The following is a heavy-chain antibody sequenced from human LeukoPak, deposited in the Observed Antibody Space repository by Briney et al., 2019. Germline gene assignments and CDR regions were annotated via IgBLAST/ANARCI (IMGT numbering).Heavy chain of an antibody. CDR2: IEQEGSEK. J-gene: IGHJ4*02. CDR1: GFTFSSYW. V-gene: IGHV3-7*05. D-gene: IGHD3-3*01. CDR3: ARRGRIFGVVIIGYFDY. Sequence: PGGSLRLSCAASGFTFSSYWMSWVRQAPGKGLEWVANIEQEGSEKNYVDSVKGRFTISRDNAKNSLYLQMNSLRAEDTAVYYCARRGRIFGVVIIGYFDYWGQGTLVTASS.